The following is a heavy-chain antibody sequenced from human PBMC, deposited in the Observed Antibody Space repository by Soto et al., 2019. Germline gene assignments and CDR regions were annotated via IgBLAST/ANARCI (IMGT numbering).Heavy chain of an antibody. V-gene: IGHV3-66*01. CDR1: GFTVSSKY. CDR3: AKSLLWFGELSS. CDR2: IYSGGST. J-gene: IGHJ5*02. D-gene: IGHD3-10*01. Sequence: EVQLVESGGGLVQPGGSLRLSCAASGFTVSSKYMNWVRQAPGKGLECVSLIYSGGSTYYADSVKGRFTISRDNSKNTLYLQMNSLRAEDTAVYYCAKSLLWFGELSSWGQGTLVTVSP.